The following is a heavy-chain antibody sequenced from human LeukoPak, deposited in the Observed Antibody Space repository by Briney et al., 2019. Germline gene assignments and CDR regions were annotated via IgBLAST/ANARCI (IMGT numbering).Heavy chain of an antibody. D-gene: IGHD1-1*01. J-gene: IGHJ2*01. CDR3: ARDLGQLLVPEDWYFDL. Sequence: GGSLRLSCAASGFTFSNYAMSWVRQAPGKGLEWVSGISGSSGSTSYADSVKGRFTISRDNSKNTLYLQMNSLRAEDTAVYYCARDLGQLLVPEDWYFDLWGRGTLVTVSS. CDR2: ISGSSGST. V-gene: IGHV3-23*01. CDR1: GFTFSNYA.